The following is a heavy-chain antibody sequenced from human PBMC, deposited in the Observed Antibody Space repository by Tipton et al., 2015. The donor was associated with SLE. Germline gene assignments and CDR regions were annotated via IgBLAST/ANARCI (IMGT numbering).Heavy chain of an antibody. J-gene: IGHJ4*02. CDR1: GSIFSSFA. CDR2: ISSDGSKR. V-gene: IGHV3-30*04. CDR3: SLDSSGAAGDGFDY. D-gene: IGHD3-22*01. Sequence: SLRLSCAASGSIFSSFALHWVRQAPGKGLEWVAVISSDGSKRYYADSVRGRFTISRDASKKTLFLQMNSLRAEDTALYYCSLDSSGAAGDGFDYWGQGTLVTVSS.